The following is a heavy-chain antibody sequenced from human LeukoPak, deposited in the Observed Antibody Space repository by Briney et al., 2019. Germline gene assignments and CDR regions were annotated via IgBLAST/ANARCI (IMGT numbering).Heavy chain of an antibody. Sequence: PSESLSLTCAVYGGSLSGYYWSWIRQPPGKGPEWIGEINHSGSTNYNPSPKSRVSISADTSKNQFSLKLSSVTAADTAVYYCARAGEAAMDSRGLFDYWGQGTLVTVSA. CDR2: INHSGST. V-gene: IGHV4-34*01. J-gene: IGHJ4*02. D-gene: IGHD5-18*01. CDR3: ARAGEAAMDSRGLFDY. CDR1: GGSLSGYY.